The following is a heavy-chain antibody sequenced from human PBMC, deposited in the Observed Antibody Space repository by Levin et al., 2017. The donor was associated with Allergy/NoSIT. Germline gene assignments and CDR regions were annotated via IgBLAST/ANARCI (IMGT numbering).Heavy chain of an antibody. Sequence: SETLSLTCAVYGGSFSGYYWSWIRQPPGKGLEWIGEINHSGSTNYNPSLKSRVTISVDTSKNQFSLKLSSVTAADTAVYYCASGSRIGYWGQGTLVTVSS. D-gene: IGHD2-15*01. V-gene: IGHV4-34*01. J-gene: IGHJ4*02. CDR1: GGSFSGYY. CDR3: ASGSRIGY. CDR2: INHSGST.